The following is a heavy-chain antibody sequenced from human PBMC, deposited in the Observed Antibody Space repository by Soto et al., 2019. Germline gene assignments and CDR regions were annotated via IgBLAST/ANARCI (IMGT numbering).Heavy chain of an antibody. CDR3: ARDPPATRHGMDV. V-gene: IGHV3-23*01. CDR1: GFTFGSYA. J-gene: IGHJ6*02. CDR2: ISGSGGST. Sequence: GSLRLSCPASGFTFGSYAMSWVRQAPGKGLEWVSAISGSGGSTYYADSVKGRFTISRDNSKNTLYLQMKSLRAEDTAVYYCARDPPATRHGMDVWGQGTTVTVSS.